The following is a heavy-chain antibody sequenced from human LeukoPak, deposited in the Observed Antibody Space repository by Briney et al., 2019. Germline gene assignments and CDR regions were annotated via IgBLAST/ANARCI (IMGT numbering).Heavy chain of an antibody. J-gene: IGHJ4*02. CDR3: ARVGSTAEAGTPDY. V-gene: IGHV3-11*06. CDR2: ISRTGSHT. Sequence: PGGSWRLSCPASGSPFSAYYISWIPQAPGRGLECLSYISRTGSHTPYADSVKGRFTVSRDNAKNSLSLELNSLRVDDTAIYYCARVGSTAEAGTPDYWGQGTLVTVSS. D-gene: IGHD6-13*01. CDR1: GSPFSAYY.